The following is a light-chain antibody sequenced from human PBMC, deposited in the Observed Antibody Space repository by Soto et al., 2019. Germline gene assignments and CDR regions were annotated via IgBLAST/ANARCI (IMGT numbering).Light chain of an antibody. CDR3: SSSAGIYHYLV. Sequence: QSVLTQPPSASGTPGQRVTISCSGDSSSIERNTVSWYQQLPGMAPKLLIYLNSRRPSGVPDRFSGSKSGTSASLAISGLQTEDEAFYYCSSSAGIYHYLVFGGGTKLTVL. J-gene: IGLJ3*02. V-gene: IGLV1-44*01. CDR1: SSSIERNT. CDR2: LNS.